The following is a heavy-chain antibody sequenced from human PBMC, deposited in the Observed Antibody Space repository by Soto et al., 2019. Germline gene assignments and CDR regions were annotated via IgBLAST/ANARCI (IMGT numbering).Heavy chain of an antibody. Sequence: PGGSLSLSWAASGFTFSSYPRTWVRQAPGKGGGWVSAIGGSGGSTYYAASVRGRFTISRDNSKNTLYLQMNSLRAEDTAVYYCAKDSTMIVVVPEYFDYGGQGPLVTVSS. D-gene: IGHD3-22*01. CDR2: IGGSGGST. CDR1: GFTFSSYP. J-gene: IGHJ4*02. CDR3: AKDSTMIVVVPEYFDY. V-gene: IGHV3-23*01.